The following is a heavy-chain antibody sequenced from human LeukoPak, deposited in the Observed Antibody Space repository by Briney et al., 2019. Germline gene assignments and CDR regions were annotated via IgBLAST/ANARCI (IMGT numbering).Heavy chain of an antibody. J-gene: IGHJ4*02. CDR3: ARASYCSGGSCYSDY. CDR1: GYTFTSYS. Sequence: GASVKVSCKASGYTFTSYSISWVRQAPGQGLEWMGWISAYNGNTIYAQKVKGRVTMTTGTSTSTAYMELRSLKSGDTAVYYCARASYCSGGSCYSDYWGQGTLVTVSS. V-gene: IGHV1-18*01. D-gene: IGHD2-15*01. CDR2: ISAYNGNT.